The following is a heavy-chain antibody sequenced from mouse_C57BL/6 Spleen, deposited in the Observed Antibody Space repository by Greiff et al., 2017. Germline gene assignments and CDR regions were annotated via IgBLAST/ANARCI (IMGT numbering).Heavy chain of an antibody. CDR2: IYPRSGNT. V-gene: IGHV1-81*01. CDR3: ANKLRQNAMDY. J-gene: IGHJ4*01. D-gene: IGHD2-4*01. CDR1: GYTFTSYG. Sequence: VQLQQSGAELARPGASVKLSCKASGYTFTSYGISWVKQRTGQGLEWIGEIYPRSGNTYYNEKFKGKATLTADKSSSTAYMGLRSLTSEDSADYFCANKLRQNAMDYWGQGTSVTVSS.